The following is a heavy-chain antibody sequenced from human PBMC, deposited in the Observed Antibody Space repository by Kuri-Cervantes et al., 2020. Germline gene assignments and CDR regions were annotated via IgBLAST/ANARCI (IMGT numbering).Heavy chain of an antibody. J-gene: IGHJ6*03. Sequence: ASVKVSCKVSGYTFTGYYMHWVRQAPGQGLEWMGWINPNSGGTNYAQKFQGRVTMTRDTSISTAYMELSRLRSGDTAVYYCARVRRVGHTGYYMDVWGKGTTVTVSS. D-gene: IGHD2-15*01. V-gene: IGHV1-2*02. CDR1: GYTFTGYY. CDR3: ARVRRVGHTGYYMDV. CDR2: INPNSGGT.